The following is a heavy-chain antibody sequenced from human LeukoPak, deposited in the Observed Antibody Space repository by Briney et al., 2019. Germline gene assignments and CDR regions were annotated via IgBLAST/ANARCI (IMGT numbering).Heavy chain of an antibody. Sequence: GGSLRLSCAASGFTFSSYSMNWVRQAPGKGLEWVSYISSSSSYIYYADSVKGRFTISRDNAKNSLYLQMNSLRAEDTAVYYCAREDSSSSYFDYWGQGTLVTVSS. CDR2: ISSSSSYI. CDR3: AREDSSSSYFDY. J-gene: IGHJ4*02. CDR1: GFTFSSYS. V-gene: IGHV3-21*05. D-gene: IGHD6-6*01.